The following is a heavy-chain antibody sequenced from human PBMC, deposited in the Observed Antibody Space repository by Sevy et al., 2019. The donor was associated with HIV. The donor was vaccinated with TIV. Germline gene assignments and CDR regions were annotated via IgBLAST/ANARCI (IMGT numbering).Heavy chain of an antibody. CDR1: GDSVSSIRTS. V-gene: IGHV6-1*01. J-gene: IGHJ6*02. CDR3: AERTNDVFYYGMDV. Sequence: SQTLSLTCAISGDSVSSIRTSWDWIRQSPSRGLEWLGRTYYRSKWYNDYATSVKSRITINADTSTNQVSLQLNSVTPEDTAVYYCAERTNDVFYYGMDVWGQGTTVTVSS. CDR2: TYYRSKWYN.